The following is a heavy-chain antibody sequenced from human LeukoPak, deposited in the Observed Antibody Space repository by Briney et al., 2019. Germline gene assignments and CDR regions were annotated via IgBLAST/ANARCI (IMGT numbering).Heavy chain of an antibody. CDR3: ARDSGLTFGELLY. Sequence: GGSLRLSCAASGFTVRNNYMTWVRQAPGKGLEWVSIIYSGDSTSYADSVKGRFTISRDNSKNTLYLQMNSLRAEDTAVYYCARDSGLTFGELLYWGQGTLVTVSS. CDR2: IYSGDST. CDR1: GFTVRNNY. V-gene: IGHV3-53*05. D-gene: IGHD3-10*01. J-gene: IGHJ4*02.